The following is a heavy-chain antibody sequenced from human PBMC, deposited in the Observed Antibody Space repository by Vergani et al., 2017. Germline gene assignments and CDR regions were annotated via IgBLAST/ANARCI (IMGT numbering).Heavy chain of an antibody. D-gene: IGHD3-9*01. CDR3: ARVGVYYDILTGYYYYYGMDV. V-gene: IGHV4-59*01. J-gene: IGHJ6*02. CDR1: GGSISSYY. CDR2: IYYSGST. Sequence: QVQLQESGPGLVKPSQTLSLTCTVSGGSISSYYWSWIRQPPGKGLEWIGYIYYSGSTNYNPSLKSRVTLSVDTSKNQFSLKLSSVTAADTAVYYCARVGVYYDILTGYYYYYGMDVWGQGTTVTVSS.